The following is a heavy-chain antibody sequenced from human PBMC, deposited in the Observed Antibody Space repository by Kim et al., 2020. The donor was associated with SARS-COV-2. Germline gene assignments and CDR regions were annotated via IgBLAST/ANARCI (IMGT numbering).Heavy chain of an antibody. CDR1: GYTFTNYW. CDR3: ARFPTVGFLHYFDY. J-gene: IGHJ4*02. V-gene: IGHV5-51*01. D-gene: IGHD1-26*01. CDR2: THPGEADT. Sequence: GESLKISCKASGYTFTNYWIGWVRQMPGKGLEWMVITHPGEADTRYSPSFQGQVTISADISISTAYLQWSSLRASDSAMYYCARFPTVGFLHYFDYWAQGTLVTVSS.